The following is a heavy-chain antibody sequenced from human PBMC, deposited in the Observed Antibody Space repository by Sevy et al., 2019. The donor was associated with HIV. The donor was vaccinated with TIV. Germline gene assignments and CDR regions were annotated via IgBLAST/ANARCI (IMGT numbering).Heavy chain of an antibody. V-gene: IGHV3-23*01. CDR2: ISGSGTRT. CDR3: AKGGGGHYDPDEIAYYFYYYNMDV. Sequence: GGSLRLSCAVSGFSFDSYGMTWVRQAPGKGLEWVSAISGSGTRTYYADSVKGRFFISRDNSKNTLDLQMNSLRAEDTAIYYWAKGGGGHYDPDEIAYYFYYYNMDVWGKGTTVTVSS. D-gene: IGHD3-22*01. J-gene: IGHJ6*03. CDR1: GFSFDSYG.